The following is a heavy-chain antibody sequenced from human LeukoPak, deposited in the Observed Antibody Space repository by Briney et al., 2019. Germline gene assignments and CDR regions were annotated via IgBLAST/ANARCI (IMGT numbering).Heavy chain of an antibody. CDR2: IFYSGST. J-gene: IGHJ3*02. Sequence: GSLRLSRAASGFTFSTFAMIWVRQPPGKGLEWIGNIFYSGSTYYSPSLKSRVTISLDTSRNQFSLKLNSVTAADTAVYYCAKSNGYGLIDIWGQGTMVTVSS. D-gene: IGHD3-22*01. CDR3: AKSNGYGLIDI. V-gene: IGHV4-59*12. CDR1: GFTFSTFA.